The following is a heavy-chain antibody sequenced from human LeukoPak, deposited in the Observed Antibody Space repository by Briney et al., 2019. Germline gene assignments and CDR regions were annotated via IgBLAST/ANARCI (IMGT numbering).Heavy chain of an antibody. Sequence: GGSLRLSCAASGFTFSSYSMNWVRQAPGKGLEWVSYIGSSSSTIYYADSVKGRFTISRDNAKNSLYLQMNSLRAEDTAVYYCAKIDRKAAADHFDYWGQGTLVTVSS. D-gene: IGHD6-13*01. V-gene: IGHV3-48*01. CDR1: GFTFSSYS. CDR2: IGSSSSTI. CDR3: AKIDRKAAADHFDY. J-gene: IGHJ4*02.